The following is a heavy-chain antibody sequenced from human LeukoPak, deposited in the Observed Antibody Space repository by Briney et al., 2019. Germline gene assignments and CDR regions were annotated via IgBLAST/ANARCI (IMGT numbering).Heavy chain of an antibody. V-gene: IGHV4-61*02. J-gene: IGHJ4*02. CDR2: IYTSGST. Sequence: SETLSLTCTVSGGSISSGSYYWSWIRQPAGKGLEWIGRIYTSGSTNYNPSLKSRVTISVDTSKNQFSLKLSSVTAADTAVYYCARGLGCSGGSCYSFFDYWGQGTLVTVSS. CDR1: GGSISSGSYY. D-gene: IGHD2-15*01. CDR3: ARGLGCSGGSCYSFFDY.